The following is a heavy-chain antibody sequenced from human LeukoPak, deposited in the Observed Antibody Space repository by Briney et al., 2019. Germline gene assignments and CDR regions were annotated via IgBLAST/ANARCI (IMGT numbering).Heavy chain of an antibody. Sequence: GASVKVSCKTSGYMFRNYGITWVRQAPGQGLEWMGWISTFNGHTKYTQSLRDRVTMTTDTSTSTIYMELRSLRSDDTAVHYCAKGRVIYYDTTGYRPDDSFDIWGQGTMVTVSS. V-gene: IGHV1-18*01. CDR3: AKGRVIYYDTTGYRPDDSFDI. D-gene: IGHD3-22*01. CDR2: ISTFNGHT. CDR1: GYMFRNYG. J-gene: IGHJ3*02.